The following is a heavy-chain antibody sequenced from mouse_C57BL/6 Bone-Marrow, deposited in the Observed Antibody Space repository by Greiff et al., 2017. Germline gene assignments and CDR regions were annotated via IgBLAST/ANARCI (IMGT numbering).Heavy chain of an antibody. CDR1: GFTFSDYG. CDR3: AGKPWFAY. V-gene: IGHV5-17*01. D-gene: IGHD2-1*01. J-gene: IGHJ3*01. Sequence: EVKLVESGGGLVKPGGSLKLSCAASGFTFSDYGMHWVRQAPEKGLEWVAYISSGSSTIYYADTVKGRFTISRDNAKNTLFLQMTSLRSEDTAMYYCAGKPWFAYWGQGTLVTVSA. CDR2: ISSGSSTI.